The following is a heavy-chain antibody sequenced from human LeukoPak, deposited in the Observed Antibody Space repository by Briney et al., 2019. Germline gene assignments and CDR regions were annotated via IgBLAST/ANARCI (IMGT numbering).Heavy chain of an antibody. D-gene: IGHD5-12*01. V-gene: IGHV3-30*01. CDR1: GFTFSSYG. CDR3: ARDLATLGMDV. CDR2: ISYDGSNK. J-gene: IGHJ6*04. Sequence: GGSLRLSCAASGFTFSSYGLHWVRQAPGKGLEWVAGISYDGSNKYYADSVKGRFTISRDNSKNTVYLHMNSLRAEDTAVYYCARDLATLGMDVWGKGTTVTVSS.